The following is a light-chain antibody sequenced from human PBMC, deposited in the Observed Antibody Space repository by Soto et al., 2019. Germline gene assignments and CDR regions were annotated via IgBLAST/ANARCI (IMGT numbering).Light chain of an antibody. CDR3: SSYAGSINPLYV. V-gene: IGLV2-8*01. Sequence: QSVLTQPPSASGSPGQSVTISCTGTSSDVGGYNYVSWYQQHPGKAPKLMIYEVSKRPSGVPDRFSGSKSGNTASLTVSGLQAEDEADYYCSSYAGSINPLYVFGTGTKVTVL. CDR2: EVS. CDR1: SSDVGGYNY. J-gene: IGLJ1*01.